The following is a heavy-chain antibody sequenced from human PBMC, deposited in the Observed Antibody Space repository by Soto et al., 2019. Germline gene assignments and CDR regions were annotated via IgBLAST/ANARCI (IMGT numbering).Heavy chain of an antibody. CDR1: GFPFTKAW. CDR2: IRSKTSSETR. V-gene: IGHV3-15*01. J-gene: IGHJ6*02. CDR3: ARDKGDIRGNYYGMDV. Sequence: EVQLVESGGSLVTPGGSLRLSCAASGFPFTKAWMTWVRQAPGKGLEWVGRIRSKTSSETREYAAPVKGRFTISRDDSKNMLYLEMNSLKIEDTGVYYCARDKGDIRGNYYGMDVWGQGTTVTVSS. D-gene: IGHD5-12*01.